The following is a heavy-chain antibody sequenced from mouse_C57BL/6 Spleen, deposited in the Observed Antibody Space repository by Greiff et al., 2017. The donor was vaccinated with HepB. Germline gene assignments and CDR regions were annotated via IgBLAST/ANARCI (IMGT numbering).Heavy chain of an antibody. CDR3: AMDYFDY. CDR1: GYTFTDYY. Sequence: EVQLQQSGPELVKPGASVKISCKASGYTFTDYYMNWVKQSHGKSLEWIGDINPNNGGTSYNQKFKGKATLTVDKSSSTAYMELRSLTSEDSAVYYCAMDYFDYWGQGTTLTVSS. V-gene: IGHV1-26*01. CDR2: INPNNGGT. J-gene: IGHJ2*01.